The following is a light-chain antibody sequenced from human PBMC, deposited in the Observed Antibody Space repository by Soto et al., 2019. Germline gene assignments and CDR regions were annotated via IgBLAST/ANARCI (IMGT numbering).Light chain of an antibody. V-gene: IGKV1-5*03. CDR1: QSISDL. CDR2: EAS. J-gene: IGKJ1*01. CDR3: QQYNGFWT. Sequence: DIQMTQSPSTLSASVGDRVTITCRASQSISDLLAWYQQKPGKAPKLLIYEASNLKSGVPSRFSGSGSGTEYTLTISSLQPDDFASYYCQQYNGFWTFGPGTKVEIK.